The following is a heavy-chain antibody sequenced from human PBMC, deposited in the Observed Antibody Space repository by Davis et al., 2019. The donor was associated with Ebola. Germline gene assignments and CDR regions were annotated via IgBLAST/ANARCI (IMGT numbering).Heavy chain of an antibody. D-gene: IGHD3-10*01. CDR2: IYYSGST. CDR1: GGSISSGDYY. Sequence: PSETLSLTCTVSGGSISSGDYYWSWIRQPPGKGLEWIGYIYYSGSTYYNPSLKSRVTISVDTSKNQFSLKLSSVTAADTAVYYCARGAVITMAGRGWFDPWGQGTLVTVSS. J-gene: IGHJ5*02. CDR3: ARGAVITMAGRGWFDP. V-gene: IGHV4-30-4*01.